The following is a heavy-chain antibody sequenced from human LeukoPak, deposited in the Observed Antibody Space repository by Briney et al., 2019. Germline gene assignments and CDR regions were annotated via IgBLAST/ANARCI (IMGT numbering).Heavy chain of an antibody. V-gene: IGHV3-33*01. CDR2: IWSDGSTR. Sequence: PGGSLRLSCAASGFIYSSYGMHWVRQAPGKGLEWVAVIWSDGSTRYYADSVRGRFTISRDNSMNTVFLQVDSLRAEDTAVYFCARESIVVVPEDTGTFDYWGQGALVTVSS. J-gene: IGHJ4*02. D-gene: IGHD2-2*01. CDR1: GFIYSSYG. CDR3: ARESIVVVPEDTGTFDY.